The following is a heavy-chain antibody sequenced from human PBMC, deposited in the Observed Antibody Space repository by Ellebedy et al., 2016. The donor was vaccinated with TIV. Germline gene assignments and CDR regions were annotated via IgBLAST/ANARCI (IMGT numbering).Heavy chain of an antibody. CDR3: TTRHSGELSIWNYFDY. J-gene: IGHJ4*02. V-gene: IGHV3-15*01. CDR2: IKSKTDGGTT. Sequence: GESLKISXAASGFTFSDAWMSWVRQAPGKGLEWVGRIKSKTDGGTTDYAAPVKGRFTISRDDSKHTLYLQMNSLKTEDTAVYYCTTRHSGELSIWNYFDYWGQGTLVTVSS. CDR1: GFTFSDAW. D-gene: IGHD3-16*02.